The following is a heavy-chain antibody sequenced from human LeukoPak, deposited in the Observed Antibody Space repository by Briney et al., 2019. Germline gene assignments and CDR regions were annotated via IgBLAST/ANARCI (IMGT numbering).Heavy chain of an antibody. Sequence: SETLSLTCAVYGGSFSGYYWSWIRQPPGKGLEWIGEINHSGSTNYNPSLTSRVTISVDTSKNQFLLKLSSVTAADTAVYYCARGSSPPRLYYYYYMDVWGKGTTVTVSS. CDR1: GGSFSGYY. CDR3: ARGSSPPRLYYYYYMDV. V-gene: IGHV4-34*01. D-gene: IGHD3-10*01. CDR2: INHSGST. J-gene: IGHJ6*03.